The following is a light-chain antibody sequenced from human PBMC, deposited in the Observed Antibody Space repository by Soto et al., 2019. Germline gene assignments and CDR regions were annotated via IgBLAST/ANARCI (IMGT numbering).Light chain of an antibody. CDR3: AAWDDSLNGSK. V-gene: IGLV1-44*01. CDR1: SSNIGSNT. J-gene: IGLJ2*01. CDR2: SNN. Sequence: QSVLTQPPSASGTPGQRVTISCSGSSSNIGSNTVNWYQQLPGTAPKLLIYSNNQRPSGVPDRFSGSKSGTSASLAISGLQSEDEADYYCAAWDDSLNGSKLGGGTKVTVL.